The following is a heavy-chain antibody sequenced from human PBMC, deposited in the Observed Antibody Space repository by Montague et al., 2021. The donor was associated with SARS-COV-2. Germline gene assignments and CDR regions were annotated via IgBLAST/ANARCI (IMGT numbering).Heavy chain of an antibody. V-gene: IGHV4-34*01. CDR3: ARLRDGVVPSPILGVGPYYSYYYMDV. CDR2: INHGGST. J-gene: IGHJ6*03. Sequence: ETLSLTCAVHGTSFSGYYWNWIRQPPGKGLEWIGEINHGGSTKYSPSLKSRLTISADTSKNQFSLKLASVAAADTAVYYCARLRDGVVPSPILGVGPYYSYYYMDVWGRGTTVTVSS. D-gene: IGHD3-10*01. CDR1: GTSFSGYY.